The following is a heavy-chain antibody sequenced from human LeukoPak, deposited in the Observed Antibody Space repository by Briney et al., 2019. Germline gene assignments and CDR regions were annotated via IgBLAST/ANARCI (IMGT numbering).Heavy chain of an antibody. CDR3: ARGVIAAGGNDFDY. V-gene: IGHV4-4*07. Sequence: SETLSLTCTVSGGSITNYYWSWIRQAAGKGLEWIGRMSSSGNNDYNASLKSRVTMSVDTSKNQLSLKVISVTAADTAVYCARGVIAAGGNDFDYWGQGTLVTVSS. CDR2: MSSSGNN. CDR1: GGSITNYY. D-gene: IGHD6-13*01. J-gene: IGHJ4*02.